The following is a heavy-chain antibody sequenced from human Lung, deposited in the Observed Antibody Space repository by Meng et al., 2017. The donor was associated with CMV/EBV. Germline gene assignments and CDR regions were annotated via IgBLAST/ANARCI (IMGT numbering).Heavy chain of an antibody. D-gene: IGHD2-2*01. V-gene: IGHV4-34*01. CDR2: IYHTGVT. Sequence: SETLSLTCGAYGGSFSGHYRSWIRQSPGKGLEWIGEIYHTGVTNYHPSLKSRVTISLDTSKMQFSLKLTSVTAADTAVYYCATSPDGPAGFDYWGQGVLVXVSS. J-gene: IGHJ4*02. CDR3: ATSPDGPAGFDY. CDR1: GGSFSGHY.